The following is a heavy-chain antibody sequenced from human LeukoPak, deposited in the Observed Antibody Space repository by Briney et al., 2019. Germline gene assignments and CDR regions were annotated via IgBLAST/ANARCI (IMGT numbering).Heavy chain of an antibody. V-gene: IGHV3-21*04. CDR2: ISSSSSYI. CDR1: GFTFSSYS. CDR3: AKDLSGSYGD. J-gene: IGHJ4*02. Sequence: PGGSLRLSCAASGFTFSSYSMNWVRQAPGKGLEWVSSISSSSSYIYYADSVKGRFTISRDNSKNTLYLQMNSLRAEDTAVYYCAKDLSGSYGDWGQGTLVTVSS. D-gene: IGHD1-26*01.